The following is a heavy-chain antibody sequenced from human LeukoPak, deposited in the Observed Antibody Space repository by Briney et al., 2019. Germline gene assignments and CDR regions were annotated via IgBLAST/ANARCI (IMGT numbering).Heavy chain of an antibody. Sequence: SETLSLTCAVYGGSFSGYYWSWIRQPPGKGLEWIGEVNHSGSTNYNPSLKSRVTISVDTSKNQFSLKLSSVTAADTAVYYCARRYYYYYGMDVWGQGTTVTVSS. CDR1: GGSFSGYY. J-gene: IGHJ6*02. CDR2: VNHSGST. CDR3: ARRYYYYYGMDV. V-gene: IGHV4-34*01.